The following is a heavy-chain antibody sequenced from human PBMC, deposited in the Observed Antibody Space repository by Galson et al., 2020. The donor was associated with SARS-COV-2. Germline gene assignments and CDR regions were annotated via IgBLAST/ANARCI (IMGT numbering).Heavy chain of an antibody. D-gene: IGHD4-17*01. CDR3: AKDDFGPPGLRWFPLPFDY. Sequence: GESLKISCAASGFSFSSYAMSWVRQAPGKGLEWVSAISGSGGRTYYADSVKGRFTISRDNSKNTVYLQMNSLRAEDTAVYYCAKDDFGPPGLRWFPLPFDYWGQGTLVTVSS. CDR1: GFSFSSYA. J-gene: IGHJ4*02. V-gene: IGHV3-23*01. CDR2: ISGSGGRT.